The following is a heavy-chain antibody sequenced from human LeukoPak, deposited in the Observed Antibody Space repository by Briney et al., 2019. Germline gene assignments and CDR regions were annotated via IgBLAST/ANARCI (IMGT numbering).Heavy chain of an antibody. V-gene: IGHV4-61*05. CDR2: IHYSGQT. CDR1: GGSISSSSYY. J-gene: IGHJ4*02. D-gene: IGHD5/OR15-5a*01. Sequence: ASETLSLTCTVSGGSISSSSYYWGWIRQPPGKGLEWIAYIHYSGQTNQSPSLSGRVTISLDTSENQVSLRLSSVMAADTAVYYCARHTVSRVGGDFDFWGQGTLVTVSS. CDR3: ARHTVSRVGGDFDF.